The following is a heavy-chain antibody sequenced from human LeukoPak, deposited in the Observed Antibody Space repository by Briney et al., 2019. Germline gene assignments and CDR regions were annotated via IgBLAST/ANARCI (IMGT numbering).Heavy chain of an antibody. V-gene: IGHV1-2*02. CDR1: GYTFTGYY. D-gene: IGHD3-10*01. J-gene: IGHJ4*02. CDR3: ARGSLRGGPIKPFDY. CDR2: IIPNSGGT. Sequence: ASVKVSCKASGYTFTGYYMHWVRQAPGQGLEWTGWIIPNSGGTNYAQRFKGRVTMTSDTSISIAYMELNRLTADDTAVYYCARGSLRGGPIKPFDYWGQGTLVTVSS.